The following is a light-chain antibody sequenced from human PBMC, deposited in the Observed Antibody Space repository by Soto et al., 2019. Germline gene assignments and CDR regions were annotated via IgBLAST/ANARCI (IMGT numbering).Light chain of an antibody. CDR1: QSVSNNF. J-gene: IGKJ1*01. CDR3: QQYETSPRA. Sequence: IVLTQTPGTLSLSPGERATLSCRASQSVSNNFLAWYQQRPGQAPRLLIYDASSRATRIPDRFSGSGSGKDFSLTISRVEPEDFAVYYCQQYETSPRAFGQGTKVEIK. CDR2: DAS. V-gene: IGKV3-20*01.